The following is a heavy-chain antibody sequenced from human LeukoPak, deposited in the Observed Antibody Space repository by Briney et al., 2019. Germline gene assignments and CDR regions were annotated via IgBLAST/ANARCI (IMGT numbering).Heavy chain of an antibody. D-gene: IGHD2-2*01. CDR3: ARDPFRYCSSTSCSDYYMDV. V-gene: IGHV1-8*03. J-gene: IGHJ6*03. CDR2: MNPNSGNT. CDR1: GYTFTSYD. Sequence: GASVKVSCKASGYTFTSYDINWVRQATGQGLEWMGWMNPNSGNTGYAQKFQGRVTITRNTSISTAYMELSSLRSEDTAVYYCARDPFRYCSSTSCSDYYMDVWGKGTTVTVSS.